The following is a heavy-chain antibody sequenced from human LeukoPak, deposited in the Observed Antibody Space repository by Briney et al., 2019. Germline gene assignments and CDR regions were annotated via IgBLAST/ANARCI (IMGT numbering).Heavy chain of an antibody. Sequence: SVKVSSMVSAGTFSSYGISWVRHAPGQGLEWMGGIIPIFGTANYAQKFQGRVTTTTDESARTAYMELGSLMSEDTAVYYCAREERDCSSTSCYNANPLHAFDIWGQGTMVTVSS. CDR1: AGTFSSYG. V-gene: IGHV1-69*05. CDR2: IIPIFGTA. J-gene: IGHJ3*02. D-gene: IGHD2-2*01. CDR3: AREERDCSSTSCYNANPLHAFDI.